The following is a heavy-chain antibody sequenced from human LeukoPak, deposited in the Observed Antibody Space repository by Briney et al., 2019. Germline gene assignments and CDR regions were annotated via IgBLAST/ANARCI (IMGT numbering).Heavy chain of an antibody. CDR1: GDSFSSSSYF. CDR2: ISYSGNT. J-gene: IGHJ4*02. D-gene: IGHD1-26*01. CDR3: ARHYSGTYYRFDS. Sequence: PSETLSLTCTVSGDSFSSSSYFWAWIRQAPGKGLEWIGTISYSGNTYYNPSLKSRVTMSVDTSKNQFSLKLTSVTAADTTVYYCARHYSGTYYRFDSWGQGTLVTVSS. V-gene: IGHV4-39*01.